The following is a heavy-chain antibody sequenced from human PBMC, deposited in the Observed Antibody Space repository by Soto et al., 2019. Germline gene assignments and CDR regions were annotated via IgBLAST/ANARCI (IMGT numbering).Heavy chain of an antibody. D-gene: IGHD2-15*01. Sequence: QVQLVQSGAEVKKPGSSVKVSCKASGGTFSSYTISWVRQAPGQGLEWMGRIIPILGIANYAQKFQGRVTITAEKSTSTAYMELSSLRSEDTAVYYCARTNCSGGSCYSYDPLDYWGQGTLVTVSS. J-gene: IGHJ4*02. CDR3: ARTNCSGGSCYSYDPLDY. CDR2: IIPILGIA. CDR1: GGTFSSYT. V-gene: IGHV1-69*02.